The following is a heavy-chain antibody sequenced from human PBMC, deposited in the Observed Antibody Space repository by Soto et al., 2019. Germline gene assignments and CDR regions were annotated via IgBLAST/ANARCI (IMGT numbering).Heavy chain of an antibody. D-gene: IGHD2-8*01. CDR1: GFSFGSYG. Sequence: TGGSLRLSCAASGFSFGSYGMHWVRQTPGKGLEWVSVISNEGRDTYYADSVRGRFTISRDNSRNTLYLQMNSLRTEDTAIYYCAKAGGKVSTTFDPWGQGTLVTVSS. V-gene: IGHV3-30*18. CDR2: ISNEGRDT. CDR3: AKAGGKVSTTFDP. J-gene: IGHJ5*02.